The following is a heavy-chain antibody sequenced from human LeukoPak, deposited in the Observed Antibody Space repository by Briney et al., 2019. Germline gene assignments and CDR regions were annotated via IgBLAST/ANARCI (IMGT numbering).Heavy chain of an antibody. J-gene: IGHJ4*02. CDR1: GYTFTTYF. D-gene: IGHD3-22*01. V-gene: IGHV1-46*01. CDR3: ARGSNYYFDSSADYPRY. Sequence: ASVTVSCKASGYTFTTYFMHWVRQAPGQGLEWMGIINPSGGSTSYAQKFQDRVTMTRDTSKSTVYMEMSSLRSEDTAVYFCARGSNYYFDSSADYPRYWGQGTLVTVSS. CDR2: INPSGGST.